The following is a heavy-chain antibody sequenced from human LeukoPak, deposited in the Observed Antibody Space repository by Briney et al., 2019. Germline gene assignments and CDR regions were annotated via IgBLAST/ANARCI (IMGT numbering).Heavy chain of an antibody. CDR2: INRGGVT. D-gene: IGHD2-15*01. J-gene: IGHJ3*02. V-gene: IGHV4-34*01. CDR3: ARGGAGGRAFDI. Sequence: SETLSLTCAVFGGSFSSFSGSYWGWIRQPPGKGLEWIGEINRGGVTSYNPSLMSRVTISVDSSQNQFSLKVNSVTAADTAVYYCARGGAGGRAFDIWGQGTMVTVSS. CDR1: GGSFSSFSGSY.